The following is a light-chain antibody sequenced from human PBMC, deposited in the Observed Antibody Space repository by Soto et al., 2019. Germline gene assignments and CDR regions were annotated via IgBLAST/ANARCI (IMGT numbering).Light chain of an antibody. CDR2: GAS. V-gene: IGKV3-15*01. Sequence: EIVVTQSPAPLSVSPGERAPLSCRGHPSVCSNLAWYQQKPGQAPRLLIYGASTRATGIPARFSGRGSGTEFTLTISSLQSEDFAVYYCQQYNNWPPSTFGQGTKLEIK. CDR1: PSVCSN. J-gene: IGKJ2*01. CDR3: QQYNNWPPST.